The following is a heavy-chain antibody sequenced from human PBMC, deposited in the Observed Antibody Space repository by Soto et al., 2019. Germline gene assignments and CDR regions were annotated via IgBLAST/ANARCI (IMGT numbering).Heavy chain of an antibody. J-gene: IGHJ5*02. V-gene: IGHV2-5*01. CDR2: IYWNDDK. CDR3: AHAPAERQLVLRFDP. D-gene: IGHD6-6*01. CDR1: GFSLSTSGVG. Sequence: QITWKESGPTLVKPTQTLTLPCTFSGFSLSTSGVGVGWIRQPPGKALEWLALIYWNDDKRYSPSLKSRLTITKDTSKNQVVLTLTNMDPVDTATYYCAHAPAERQLVLRFDPWGQGTLVTVSS.